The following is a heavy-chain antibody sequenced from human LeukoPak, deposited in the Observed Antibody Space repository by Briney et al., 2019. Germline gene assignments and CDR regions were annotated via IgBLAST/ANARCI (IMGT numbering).Heavy chain of an antibody. J-gene: IGHJ6*02. Sequence: SETLSLTCTVSGGSISSGGYYWSWIRQPPGKGLEWIGYIYHSGSTYYNPSLKSRVTISVDTSKNQFSLKLSSVTAADTAVYYCARADGPYYYDSSGYSDYYGMDVWGQGTTVTVSS. CDR1: GGSISSGGYY. CDR2: IYHSGST. D-gene: IGHD3-22*01. CDR3: ARADGPYYYDSSGYSDYYGMDV. V-gene: IGHV4-30-2*01.